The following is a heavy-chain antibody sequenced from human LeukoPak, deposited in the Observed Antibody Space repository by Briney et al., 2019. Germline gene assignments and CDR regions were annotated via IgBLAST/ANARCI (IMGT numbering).Heavy chain of an antibody. CDR3: AKKRGIAAASLFDY. CDR2: IRYDGSNK. J-gene: IGHJ4*02. V-gene: IGHV3-30*02. CDR1: GFTFSTYS. D-gene: IGHD6-13*01. Sequence: GGSLRLSCAASGFTFSTYSMNWVRQAPGKGLEWVAFIRYDGSNKYYADSVKGRFTISRDNSKNTLYLQMNSLRAEDTAVYYCAKKRGIAAASLFDYWGQGTLVTVSS.